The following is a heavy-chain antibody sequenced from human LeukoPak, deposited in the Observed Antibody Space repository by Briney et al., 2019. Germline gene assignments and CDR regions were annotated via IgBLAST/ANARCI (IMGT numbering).Heavy chain of an antibody. CDR3: ARTGNTYCSSTSCTTYYYYYYMDV. CDR2: IKQDGSEK. D-gene: IGHD2-2*01. V-gene: IGHV3-7*01. Sequence: GGSLRLSCAASGFTFSSYWMSWVRQAPGKGLEWVANIKQDGSEKYYVDSVKGRFTISRDNAKNSLYLQMNSLRAEDTAVYYCARTGNTYCSSTSCTTYYYYYYMDVWGKGTTVTVSS. CDR1: GFTFSSYW. J-gene: IGHJ6*03.